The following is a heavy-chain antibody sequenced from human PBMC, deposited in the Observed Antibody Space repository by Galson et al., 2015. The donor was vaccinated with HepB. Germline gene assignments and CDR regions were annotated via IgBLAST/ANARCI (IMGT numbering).Heavy chain of an antibody. Sequence: LRLSCAASGFSFNTYSMHWVRQAPGKGLEWVAAITSAGDRQYYTDSVRGRFTISRDYSKNALYLEINSLRVEDTAVYYCAADATTIVTAFDYWGQGTLVTVSS. CDR2: ITSAGDRQ. J-gene: IGHJ4*02. D-gene: IGHD2/OR15-2a*01. V-gene: IGHV3-30*04. CDR3: AADATTIVTAFDY. CDR1: GFSFNTYS.